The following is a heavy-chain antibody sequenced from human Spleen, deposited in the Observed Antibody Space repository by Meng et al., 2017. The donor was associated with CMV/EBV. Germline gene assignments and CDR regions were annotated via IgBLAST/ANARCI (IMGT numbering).Heavy chain of an antibody. Sequence: ASVKVSCKASGYTFTTFGLSWVRQAPGQGLEWMGWISTYNGNTEYAQNLQGRVTMTTDTSTSTAYMELRSLRSDDTAVYYCAREAGTYFDYWGQGTLVTVSS. CDR1: GYTFTTFG. CDR3: AREAGTYFDY. D-gene: IGHD1-7*01. CDR2: ISTYNGNT. J-gene: IGHJ4*02. V-gene: IGHV1-18*01.